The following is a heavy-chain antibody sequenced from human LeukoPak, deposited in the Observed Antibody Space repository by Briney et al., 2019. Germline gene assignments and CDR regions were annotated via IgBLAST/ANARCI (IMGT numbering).Heavy chain of an antibody. J-gene: IGHJ4*02. D-gene: IGHD5-12*01. V-gene: IGHV1-3*01. CDR1: GYPFRSYI. CDR2: INPANGNT. Sequence: ASVKVSCKASGYPFRSYIMHWLRQAPGQSLEWIGWINPANGNTKYSRNFQGRVTITRDTSASVVYMELSSLRYEDTAVYYCARDGYDADGYLDYWGQGALVPVSS. CDR3: ARDGYDADGYLDY.